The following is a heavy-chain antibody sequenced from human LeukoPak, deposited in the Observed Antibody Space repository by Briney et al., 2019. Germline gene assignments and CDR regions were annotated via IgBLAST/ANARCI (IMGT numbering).Heavy chain of an antibody. D-gene: IGHD2-21*02. Sequence: PSGKVSCKASGGTFSSYAISWVRQAPGQGLEWMGRIIPILGIANYAQKFQGRVTITADKSTSTAYMELSSLRSEDTAVYYCAGAYCGGDCYSNWFDPWGQGTLVTVSS. J-gene: IGHJ5*02. CDR1: GGTFSSYA. V-gene: IGHV1-69*04. CDR2: IIPILGIA. CDR3: AGAYCGGDCYSNWFDP.